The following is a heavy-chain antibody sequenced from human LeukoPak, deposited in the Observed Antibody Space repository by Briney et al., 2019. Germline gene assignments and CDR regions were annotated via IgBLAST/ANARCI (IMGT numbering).Heavy chain of an antibody. D-gene: IGHD6-13*01. V-gene: IGHV4-39*01. CDR1: GGSISNNSYY. J-gene: IGHJ4*02. Sequence: SETLSLTCTDSGGSISNNSYYWGWIRQPPGKGLEWIGSIHYSGTTYYNPSLKSRVTISTDTSKNQFSLRLSSVTAADTAVYYCARPRAYSSSWYYFDHWGQGTLITVSS. CDR3: ARPRAYSSSWYYFDH. CDR2: IHYSGTT.